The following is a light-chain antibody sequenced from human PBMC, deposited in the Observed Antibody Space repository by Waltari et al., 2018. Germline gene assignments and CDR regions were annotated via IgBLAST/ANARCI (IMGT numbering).Light chain of an antibody. V-gene: IGKV1-5*03. Sequence: DTRLTQSPSTLSASVGDRVTMTCRASQSINMWLAWYQQKPGRAPTLLIYKASTLQSGVPSRFSGSGSGTEFTLTIAGLRPDDIGTYYCQQYDRYPETFGQGT. CDR1: QSINMW. CDR2: KAS. CDR3: QQYDRYPET. J-gene: IGKJ2*01.